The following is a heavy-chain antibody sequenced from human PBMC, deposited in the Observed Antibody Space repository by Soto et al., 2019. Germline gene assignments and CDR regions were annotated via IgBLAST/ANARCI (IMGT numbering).Heavy chain of an antibody. CDR3: VKDRALAGTVPLDY. D-gene: IGHD6-19*01. Sequence: GGSLRLSCAASGFSFDDYSMHWFRQAPGKGLEWVALITLDGVNTFYGDSVKGRFTISRDNSKSSLYLLMNSLRTEDTALYYCVKDRALAGTVPLDYWGKGTLVTVSS. CDR2: ITLDGVNT. CDR1: GFSFDDYS. J-gene: IGHJ4*02. V-gene: IGHV3-43*01.